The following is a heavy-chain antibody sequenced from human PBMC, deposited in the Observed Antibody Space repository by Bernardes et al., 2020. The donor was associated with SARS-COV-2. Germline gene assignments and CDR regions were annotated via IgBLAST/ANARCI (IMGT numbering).Heavy chain of an antibody. D-gene: IGHD6-19*01. CDR3: AKDGPHPSSGWYYHGMDV. V-gene: IGHV3-23*01. Sequence: SLRLSCAASGFTFSNYAMTWVRQAPGKGLEWVSGISGSGDSTYKADSVKGRFTISRDNSKNTLYLKLNSLRANDTAVYYCAKDGPHPSSGWYYHGMDVWGLGTTVTVSS. CDR1: GFTFSNYA. CDR2: ISGSGDST. J-gene: IGHJ6*02.